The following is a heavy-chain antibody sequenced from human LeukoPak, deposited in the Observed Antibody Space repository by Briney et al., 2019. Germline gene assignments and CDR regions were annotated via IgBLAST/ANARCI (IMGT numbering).Heavy chain of an antibody. V-gene: IGHV4-34*01. Sequence: SETLSLTCAVHGGSFSGYYWSWIRQPPGKGLEWIGEINHSGSINYNPSLKSRVTISVDTSKNQFSLKLSSVTAADTAVYYCARAVERGNFDYWGQGTLVTVSS. CDR2: INHSGSI. CDR1: GGSFSGYY. D-gene: IGHD4-23*01. CDR3: ARAVERGNFDY. J-gene: IGHJ4*02.